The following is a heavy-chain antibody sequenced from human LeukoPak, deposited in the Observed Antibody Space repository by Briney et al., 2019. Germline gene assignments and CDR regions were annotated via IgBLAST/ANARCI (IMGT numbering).Heavy chain of an antibody. V-gene: IGHV4-61*08. J-gene: IGHJ4*02. CDR1: GGSISSGGYS. Sequence: KSSKTLSLTCAVSGGSISSGGYSWSWIRQPPGKGLEWIGYIYYSGSTNYNPSLKSRVTISVDTSKNQFSLKLTSVTAADTAVYYCARGPALGVHTGTLDYWGQGTLVTVSS. CDR3: ARGPALGVHTGTLDY. D-gene: IGHD5-18*01. CDR2: IYYSGST.